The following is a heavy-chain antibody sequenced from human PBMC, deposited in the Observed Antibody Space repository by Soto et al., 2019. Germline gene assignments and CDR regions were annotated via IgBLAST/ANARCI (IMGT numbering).Heavy chain of an antibody. J-gene: IGHJ5*02. V-gene: IGHV4-31*03. Sequence: QVQLQESGPGLVKPSQTLSLTCTVSGVSVSSGGYFWTWARQHPGRGLEWIGNIYYDGSTHYNVSLPSRVTISLDKSQNQFSRHLTSLTAADTAVYFCARDRVSDYGWFDPWGQGTLVTVSS. CDR1: GVSVSSGGYF. D-gene: IGHD4-17*01. CDR3: ARDRVSDYGWFDP. CDR2: IYYDGST.